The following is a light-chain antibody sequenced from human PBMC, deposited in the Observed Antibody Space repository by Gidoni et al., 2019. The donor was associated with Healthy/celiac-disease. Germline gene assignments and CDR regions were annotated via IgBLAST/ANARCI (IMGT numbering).Light chain of an antibody. CDR2: DAS. J-gene: IGKJ1*01. V-gene: IGKV3-11*01. Sequence: EIVLTQSPATLSLSPGERATLSCRASQSVSSYLAWYQQKPGQAPRLLIYDASTRATGIPARFRGRGSGTDFTLTISSLEPEDFAVYDCQQRSNWPTFXXXTKVEIK. CDR1: QSVSSY. CDR3: QQRSNWPT.